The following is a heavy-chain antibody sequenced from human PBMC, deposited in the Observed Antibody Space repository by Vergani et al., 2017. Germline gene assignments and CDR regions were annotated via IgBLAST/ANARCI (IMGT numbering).Heavy chain of an antibody. J-gene: IGHJ6*03. CDR2: IYYSGST. D-gene: IGHD3-16*02. CDR1: GGSISSYY. V-gene: IGHV4-59*01. CDR3: ARISYDYVWGSYRPYYYYYMDV. Sequence: QVQLQESGPGLVKPSETLSLTCTVSGGSISSYYWSWIRQPPGKGLEWIGYIYYSGSTNYNPSLKSRVTISVDPSKNQFSLKLSSVTAADTAVYYCARISYDYVWGSYRPYYYYYMDVWGKGTTVTVSS.